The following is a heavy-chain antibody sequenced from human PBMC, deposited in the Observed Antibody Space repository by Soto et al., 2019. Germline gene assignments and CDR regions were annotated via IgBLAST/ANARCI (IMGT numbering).Heavy chain of an antibody. CDR1: GFTVGSHA. CDR2: ISGSGDGT. J-gene: IGHJ6*02. D-gene: IGHD2-8*01. CDR3: TRSRRSILMVYGFGGMDV. V-gene: IGHV3-23*01. Sequence: QPGGSLRLSCAASGFTVGSHAMSWVRQAPGKGLEWVSSISGSGDGTYYGDSVKGRFTISRDSSSSTLYLQMDNLRGEDTAVYFCTRSRRSILMVYGFGGMDVWGQGTTVTVS.